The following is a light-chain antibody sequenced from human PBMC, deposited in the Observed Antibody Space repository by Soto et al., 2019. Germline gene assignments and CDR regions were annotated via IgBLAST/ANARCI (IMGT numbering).Light chain of an antibody. CDR3: MQALQTPWT. CDR1: QSLLHINAYNC. J-gene: IGKJ1*01. CDR2: LGS. Sequence: DIVMTQSPLSLPVTPGEPASISCRSSQSLLHINAYNCLDWYLQRPGQSPQLLIYLGSNRASGVPDRFSGSGSGTNFTLKIARVEAEDVWVYYCMQALQTPWTFGQGTRVEIK. V-gene: IGKV2-28*01.